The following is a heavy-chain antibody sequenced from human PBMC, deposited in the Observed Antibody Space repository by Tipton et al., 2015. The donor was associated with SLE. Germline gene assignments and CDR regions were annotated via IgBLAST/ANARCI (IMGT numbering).Heavy chain of an antibody. V-gene: IGHV3-53*01. CDR1: GFSVLSND. CDR2: IYSAGTT. J-gene: IGHJ6*02. D-gene: IGHD4-17*01. Sequence: GSLRLSCAVSGFSVLSNDMSWVRQAPGKGLEWVSIIYSAGTTYYADSVKGRFTISRDNSKNTVYLQIHSLRAADTAVYYCARDNQPTDYGDYDRWVIGGMDVWGQGTTVTVS. CDR3: ARDNQPTDYGDYDRWVIGGMDV.